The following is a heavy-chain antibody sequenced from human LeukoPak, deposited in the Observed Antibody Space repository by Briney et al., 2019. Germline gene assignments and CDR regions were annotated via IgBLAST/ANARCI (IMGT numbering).Heavy chain of an antibody. D-gene: IGHD3-16*01. J-gene: IGHJ4*02. CDR3: ARGRGGFYYFDY. Sequence: SETLSLTCTVSGASIINYYWNWFRQPPGKSLEWIGSIYYSGSTNYNPSLKSRVTISVDTSKNQFSLNLTSVTAADTAIYSCARGRGGFYYFDYWGQGTLVTVSS. V-gene: IGHV4-59*01. CDR2: IYYSGST. CDR1: GASIINYY.